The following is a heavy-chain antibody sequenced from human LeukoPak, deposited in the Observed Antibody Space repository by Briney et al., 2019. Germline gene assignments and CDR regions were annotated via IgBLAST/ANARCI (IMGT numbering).Heavy chain of an antibody. V-gene: IGHV1-69*04. J-gene: IGHJ4*02. CDR3: ASGATYSSGWYSSMVY. CDR2: IIPILGIA. CDR1: GGTFSSYA. D-gene: IGHD6-19*01. Sequence: ASVKVSCKASGGTFSSYAISWVRQAPGQGLEWMGRIIPILGIANYEQKFQGRVTITADKSTSTAYMELSSLRSEDTAVYYCASGATYSSGWYSSMVYWGQGTLVTVSS.